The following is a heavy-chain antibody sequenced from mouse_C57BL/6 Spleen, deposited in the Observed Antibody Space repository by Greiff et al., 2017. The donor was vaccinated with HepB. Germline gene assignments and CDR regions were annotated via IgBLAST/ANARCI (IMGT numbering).Heavy chain of an antibody. CDR1: GYAFSSSW. J-gene: IGHJ3*01. CDR2: VYPGAGDT. D-gene: IGHD1-1*01. CDR3: ARDGSRGDWFAY. Sequence: GYAFSSSWMNWVTQRPGKGLEWIGRVYPGAGDTNYNGKFKGKATLTADEASSTAYMQLMSLTAEDSAVYFCARDGSRGDWFAYWGQGTMVTVSA. V-gene: IGHV1-82*01.